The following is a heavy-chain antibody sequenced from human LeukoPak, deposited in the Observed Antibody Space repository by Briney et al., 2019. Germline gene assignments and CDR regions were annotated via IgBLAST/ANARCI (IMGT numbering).Heavy chain of an antibody. D-gene: IGHD6-19*01. CDR2: INPSNGDT. CDR1: GYTFSGYY. J-gene: IGHJ4*02. Sequence: GASVKVSCEASGYTFSGYYIHWVRQAPGQGLEWMAWINPSNGDTNYAQKFQGRVTMTRDTSISTAYMELTRLISDDTAVYYCARVGSSGWYVHPTLDYWGQGTLVTVSS. V-gene: IGHV1-2*02. CDR3: ARVGSSGWYVHPTLDY.